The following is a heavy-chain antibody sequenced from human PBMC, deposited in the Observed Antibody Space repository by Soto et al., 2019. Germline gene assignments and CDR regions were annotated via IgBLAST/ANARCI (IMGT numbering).Heavy chain of an antibody. D-gene: IGHD3-22*01. CDR2: IYYSGST. CDR3: ASGRPSLPDSSGYYYTGGYGYFDY. CDR1: GGSIGSGDHY. V-gene: IGHV4-30-4*01. J-gene: IGHJ4*02. Sequence: PSETLSLTCTVSGGSIGSGDHYWSWIRQPPGKGLEWIVYIYYSGSTYYNPSLKSRVTISVDTSKNQFSLKLSSVTAADTAVYYCASGRPSLPDSSGYYYTGGYGYFDYWGQGTLVTVSS.